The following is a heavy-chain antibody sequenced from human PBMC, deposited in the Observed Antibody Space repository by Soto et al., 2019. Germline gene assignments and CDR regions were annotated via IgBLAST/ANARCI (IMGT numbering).Heavy chain of an antibody. Sequence: SETLSLTCAVSGGSISSSNWWSWVRQPPGKGLEWIGEIYHSGSTNYNPSLKSRVTISVDKSKNQFSLKLSSVTAADTAVYYCARGLSSYGYGDYYYYGMDVWGQGTTVTVS. D-gene: IGHD5-18*01. CDR1: GGSISSSNW. J-gene: IGHJ6*02. CDR3: ARGLSSYGYGDYYYYGMDV. CDR2: IYHSGST. V-gene: IGHV4-4*02.